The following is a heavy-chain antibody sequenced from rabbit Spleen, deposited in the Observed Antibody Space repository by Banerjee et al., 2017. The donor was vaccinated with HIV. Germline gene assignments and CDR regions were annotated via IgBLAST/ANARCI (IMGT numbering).Heavy chain of an antibody. Sequence: EQLEESGGGLVKPEGSLTLTCKASGVSFSDKDVMCWVRQAPGKGLEWIGYIDPVFGITYYANWVNGRFSISRENAQNTVFLQMTSLTAADTATYFCARVSETSGWGEDLWGPGTLVTVS. CDR2: IDPVFGIT. D-gene: IGHD4-1*01. V-gene: IGHV1S47*01. CDR3: ARVSETSGWGEDL. J-gene: IGHJ4*01. CDR1: GVSFSDKD.